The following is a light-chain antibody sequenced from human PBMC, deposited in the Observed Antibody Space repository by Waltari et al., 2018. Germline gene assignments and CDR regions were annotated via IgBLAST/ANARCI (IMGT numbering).Light chain of an antibody. J-gene: IGLJ2*01. CDR3: SSYTTTGSTLL. Sequence: QSPLTQPPPVSGSPGPPVTISSTGISIYAGVYNRVSWYQQPPGAAPKLIIYNVNFRPSGVPDRFSGSKSGYTASLTISGLQAEDEANYYCSSYTTTGSTLLFGGGTELTVL. V-gene: IGLV2-18*02. CDR1: SIYAGVYNR. CDR2: NVN.